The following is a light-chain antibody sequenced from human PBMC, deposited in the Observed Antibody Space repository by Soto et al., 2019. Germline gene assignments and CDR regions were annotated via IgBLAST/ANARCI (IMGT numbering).Light chain of an antibody. CDR3: QQYNSYAYT. J-gene: IGKJ2*01. CDR1: QSISSW. Sequence: DIPMPQSPSTLSASVGDRVTITCRASQSISSWLAWYQQKPGKAPKLLIYKASSLESGVTSRFSGSGSGTEFTLTISSLQTDDFATYYCQQYNSYAYTFGQGTKLEIK. CDR2: KAS. V-gene: IGKV1-5*03.